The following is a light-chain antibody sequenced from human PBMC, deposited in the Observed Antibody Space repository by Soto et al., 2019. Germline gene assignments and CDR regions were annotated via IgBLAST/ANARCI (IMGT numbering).Light chain of an antibody. Sequence: DIQMTQSPSTLSASVGDRVTITCRASQNINRWLAWYQQRPGKAPNLLIHKASTLEVGLLSRFSGIASVTEFTLTIISLQPDDFAVYYCLQYNVYHLAFGGWTKVEIK. CDR1: QNINRW. J-gene: IGKJ4*01. V-gene: IGKV1-5*03. CDR2: KAS. CDR3: LQYNVYHLA.